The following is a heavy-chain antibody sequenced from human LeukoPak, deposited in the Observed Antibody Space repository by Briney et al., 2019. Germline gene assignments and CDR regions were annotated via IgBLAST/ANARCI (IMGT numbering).Heavy chain of an antibody. Sequence: SETLSLTCTVSGYSISSGCYWAWIRQPAGKGLEWIGRIYVSGRIDYNPSLRSRVTMSVDTSKNQLCLRVRSVTAADTGVYYCARDSGTTGEVKFDPWGQGTLVTVSS. V-gene: IGHV4-38-2*02. CDR3: ARDSGTTGEVKFDP. D-gene: IGHD3-10*01. CDR1: GYSISSGCY. J-gene: IGHJ5*02. CDR2: IYVSGRI.